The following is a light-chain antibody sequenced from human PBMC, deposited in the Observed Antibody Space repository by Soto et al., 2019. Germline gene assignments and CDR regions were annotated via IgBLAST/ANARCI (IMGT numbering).Light chain of an antibody. CDR2: KAS. V-gene: IGKV1-5*03. CDR3: QQYNSYPLT. J-gene: IGKJ4*01. Sequence: DIQMTQSPSTLSASVGDRVTITCRATQSISSWLAWYQQKPGKAPKLLIYKASSLESGVPSRFSGSGSGTEFTLSISSLQPDDFATYYCQQYNSYPLTFGGGTKVEIK. CDR1: QSISSW.